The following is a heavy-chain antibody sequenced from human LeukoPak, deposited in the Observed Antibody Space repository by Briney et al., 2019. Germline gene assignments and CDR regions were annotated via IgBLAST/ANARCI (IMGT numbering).Heavy chain of an antibody. CDR3: ARDANYYDSSGYYYYFDY. CDR2: IRSSSSYI. V-gene: IGHV3-21*01. CDR1: GFTFSSYS. D-gene: IGHD3-22*01. J-gene: IGHJ4*02. Sequence: GGSLRLSCAASGFTFSSYSMNWVRQAPGKGLEWVSSIRSSSSYIYYADSVKGRFTISRDNAKNSLYLQMNSLRAEDTAVYYCARDANYYDSSGYYYYFDYWGQGTLVTVSS.